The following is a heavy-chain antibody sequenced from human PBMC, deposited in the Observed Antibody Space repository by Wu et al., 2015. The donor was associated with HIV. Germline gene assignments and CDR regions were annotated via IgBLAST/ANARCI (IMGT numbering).Heavy chain of an antibody. Sequence: QVQLVQSGAEVKKPGASVKVSCKASGYTFTSYGISWVRQAPGQGLEWMGWISAYNGNTNYAQKLQGRVTMTTDTSTSTAYMELRSLRSDDTAVYYCARVVGGDSSGYYYPYYFDYWGQGTLVTVSS. CDR1: GYTFTSYG. D-gene: IGHD3-22*01. CDR3: ARVVGGDSSGYYYPYYFDY. V-gene: IGHV1-18*01. J-gene: IGHJ4*02. CDR2: ISAYNGNT.